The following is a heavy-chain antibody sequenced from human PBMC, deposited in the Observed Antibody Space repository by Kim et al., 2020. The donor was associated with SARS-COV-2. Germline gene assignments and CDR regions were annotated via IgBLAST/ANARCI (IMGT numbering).Heavy chain of an antibody. CDR1: GGSISSSSYY. D-gene: IGHD2-21*02. Sequence: SETLSLTCTVSGGSISSSSYYWGWIRQPPGKGLEWIGSIYYSGSTYYNPSLKSRVTISVDTSKNQFSLKLSSVTAADTAVYYCARVSRFRDLDYWGQGTLVTVSS. V-gene: IGHV4-39*07. CDR3: ARVSRFRDLDY. J-gene: IGHJ4*02. CDR2: IYYSGST.